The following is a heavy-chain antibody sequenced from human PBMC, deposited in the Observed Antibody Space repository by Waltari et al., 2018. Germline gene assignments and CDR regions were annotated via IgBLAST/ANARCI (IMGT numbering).Heavy chain of an antibody. CDR3: ARVDSAMVRGVLIDH. CDR2: TYDSGST. CDR1: GGSISRRSYY. D-gene: IGHD3-10*01. J-gene: IGHJ4*02. V-gene: IGHV4-39*01. Sequence: QLQLRESGPGLVKPSETLSLTCPVSGGSISRRSYYWGWIRQSPGKGREWIGNTYDSGSTYYNPSLKSRVSIAADTYQNQLSLRLTSVTAADTGVYVCARVDSAMVRGVLIDHWGQGIQVTVSS.